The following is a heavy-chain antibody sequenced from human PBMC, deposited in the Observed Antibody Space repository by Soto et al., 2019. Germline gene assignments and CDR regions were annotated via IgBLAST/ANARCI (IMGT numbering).Heavy chain of an antibody. CDR1: GGSFSGYY. Sequence: QVQLQQWGAGLLKPSETLSLTCAVYGGSFSGYYWSWIRQPPGKGLEWIGEINHSGSTNSNPSLKSRVTMSVDTSKNQFSLKLSSVTAADTAVYYCARVSGAPNWFDPWGQGTLVTVSS. V-gene: IGHV4-34*01. D-gene: IGHD3-10*01. CDR3: ARVSGAPNWFDP. J-gene: IGHJ5*02. CDR2: INHSGST.